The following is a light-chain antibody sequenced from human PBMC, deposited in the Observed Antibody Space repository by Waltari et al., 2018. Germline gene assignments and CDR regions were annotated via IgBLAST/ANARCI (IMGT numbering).Light chain of an antibody. CDR3: AAWDDSLNGV. CDR1: SSTIGSNT. CDR2: SNN. V-gene: IGLV1-44*01. Sequence: QSVLTPPPSASGTPGQRVPISCSGSSSTIGSNTVNWYQQLPGTAPKLLIYSNNQRPSGVPDRFSGSKSGTSASLAISGLQSEDEADYYCAAWDDSLNGVFGGGTKLTVL. J-gene: IGLJ2*01.